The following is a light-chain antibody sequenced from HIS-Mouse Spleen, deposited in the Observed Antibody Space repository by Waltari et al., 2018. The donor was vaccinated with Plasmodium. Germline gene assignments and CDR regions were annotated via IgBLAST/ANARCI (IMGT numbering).Light chain of an antibody. CDR1: SSDCGGYNS. J-gene: IGLJ1*01. V-gene: IGLV2-11*01. CDR3: CSYAGSYTYV. Sequence: QSALTQPRSVSGSPGQSVTISCTGTSSDCGGYNSVSWYQQHPGKAPKLMIYEVCKRPSGVPDRFSGSKSGNTASLTISGLQAEDEADYYCCSYAGSYTYVFGTGTKVTVL. CDR2: EVC.